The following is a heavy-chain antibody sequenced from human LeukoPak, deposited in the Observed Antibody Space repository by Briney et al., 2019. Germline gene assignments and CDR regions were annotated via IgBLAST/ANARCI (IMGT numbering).Heavy chain of an antibody. CDR3: ARDQGVDYGDNHYYYYYMDV. J-gene: IGHJ6*03. CDR2: ISVYNGNT. D-gene: IGHD4-17*01. CDR1: GYTFTSYG. Sequence: GASVKVSCKASGYTFTSYGISWVRQAPGQGLEWMGWISVYNGNTNYAQKLQGRVTMTTDTSTSTVYMELSSLRSEDTAVYDCARDQGVDYGDNHYYYYYMDVWGKGTTVTISS. V-gene: IGHV1-18*01.